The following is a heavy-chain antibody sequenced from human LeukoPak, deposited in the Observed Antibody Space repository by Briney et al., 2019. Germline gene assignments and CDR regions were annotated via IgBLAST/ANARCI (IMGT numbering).Heavy chain of an antibody. J-gene: IGHJ4*02. Sequence: SETLSLTCTVSGGSISSSSAYWGWIRQPPGKGLEWLGSIYYSKNTYYNPSLKSRVTISADTSKNQFSLTLGSVSATDTAVYYCVSPRGFSYGYFDYWGQGTLVTVSS. V-gene: IGHV4-39*01. CDR1: GGSISSSSAY. D-gene: IGHD5-18*01. CDR2: IYYSKNT. CDR3: VSPRGFSYGYFDY.